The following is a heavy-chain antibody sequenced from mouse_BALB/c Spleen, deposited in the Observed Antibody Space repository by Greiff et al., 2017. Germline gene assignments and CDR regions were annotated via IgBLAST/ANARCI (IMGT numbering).Heavy chain of an antibody. CDR2: IDPANGNT. D-gene: IGHD2-4*01. V-gene: IGHV14-3*02. Sequence: EVKVVESGAELVKPGASVKLSCKASGFNFKDTYMHWVKQRPEQGLEWIGRIDPANGNTKYNPKFQGKATITADKSSSTAYMQLSSLTSEDTAVYICARGDYGEWFAYWGQGTLVTVSA. J-gene: IGHJ3*01. CDR1: GFNFKDTY. CDR3: ARGDYGEWFAY.